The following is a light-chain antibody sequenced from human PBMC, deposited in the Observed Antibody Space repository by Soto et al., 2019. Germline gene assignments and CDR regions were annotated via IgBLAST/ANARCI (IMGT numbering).Light chain of an antibody. Sequence: QSVLTQPPSASGSPGQSVAICCTGTSSDVGGYSYGSWYQQHPGKAPKLMIYDVSKRPSGVPDRFSGSKSGNTASLTVSGLQAEDEADYYCSSYAGTHIVFGTGTKVTVL. CDR2: DVS. CDR3: SSYAGTHIV. J-gene: IGLJ1*01. V-gene: IGLV2-8*01. CDR1: SSDVGGYSY.